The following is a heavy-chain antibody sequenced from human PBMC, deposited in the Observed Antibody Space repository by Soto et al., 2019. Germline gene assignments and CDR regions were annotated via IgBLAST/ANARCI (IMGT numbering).Heavy chain of an antibody. CDR2: ISSNGGST. CDR1: GFTFSSYA. V-gene: IGHV3-64D*06. CDR3: VKGCVEPAATTSFDY. J-gene: IGHJ4*02. Sequence: LRLSCSASGFTFSSYAMHWVRQAPGKGLEYVSAISSNGGSTYYADSVKGRFTISRDNSKNTLYLQMSSLRAEDTAVYYCVKGCVEPAATTSFDYWGQGTLVTVSS. D-gene: IGHD2-2*01.